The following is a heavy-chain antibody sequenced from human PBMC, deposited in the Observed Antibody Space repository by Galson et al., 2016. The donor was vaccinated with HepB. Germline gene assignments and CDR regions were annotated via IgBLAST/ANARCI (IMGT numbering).Heavy chain of an antibody. CDR3: VQGSTAPAV. D-gene: IGHD2-2*01. CDR2: ISRSGDST. V-gene: IGHV3-23*01. CDR1: GFTFRNYG. Sequence: SLRLSCAASGFTFRNYGMTWVRQAPGKGLEVVSSISRSGDSTDYADSVKGRFTISRDNSKNTLSLQMNSLTADDTARYSCVQGSTAPAVWGKGTTVTVSS. J-gene: IGHJ6*04.